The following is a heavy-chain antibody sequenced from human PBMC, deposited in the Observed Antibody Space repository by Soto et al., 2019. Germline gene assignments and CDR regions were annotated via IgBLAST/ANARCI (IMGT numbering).Heavy chain of an antibody. CDR2: INHSGST. Sequence: TSETLSLTCAVYGGSFSGYYWSWIRQPPGKGLEWIGEINHSGSTNYNPSLKGRVTISVDTSKNQFSLKLSSVTAADTAVYYCARGAYSYGYNYYYGMDVWGQGNTVTVSS. CDR3: ARGAYSYGYNYYYGMDV. J-gene: IGHJ6*02. D-gene: IGHD5-18*01. V-gene: IGHV4-34*01. CDR1: GGSFSGYY.